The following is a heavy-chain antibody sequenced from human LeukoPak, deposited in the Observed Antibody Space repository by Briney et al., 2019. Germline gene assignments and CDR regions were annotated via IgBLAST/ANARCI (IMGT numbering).Heavy chain of an antibody. Sequence: ASVEGSFQASGYPLTRHHIHWGGPAPGQRVEGGGWINPNSGGTNYAQKFQGRVTMTRDTSISTAYMELSRLRSDDTAVYYCARGRGYSYGIDYWGQGTLVTVSS. CDR3: ARGRGYSYGIDY. D-gene: IGHD5-18*01. V-gene: IGHV1-2*02. CDR1: GYPLTRHH. CDR2: INPNSGGT. J-gene: IGHJ4*02.